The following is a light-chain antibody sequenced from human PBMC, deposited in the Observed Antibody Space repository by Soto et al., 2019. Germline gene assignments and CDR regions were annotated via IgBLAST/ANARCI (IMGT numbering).Light chain of an antibody. Sequence: QSVLTQPPSVSGAPGQRVTISCTGSSSNIGAGYDVHWYQQLPGRAPKLLIYGDSNRPSGVPDRFSGSKSGTSASLAITGLQAEDEADYYCQSYDNRLSGSIVFGTGTKLTVL. CDR3: QSYDNRLSGSIV. J-gene: IGLJ1*01. CDR2: GDS. V-gene: IGLV1-40*01. CDR1: SSNIGAGYD.